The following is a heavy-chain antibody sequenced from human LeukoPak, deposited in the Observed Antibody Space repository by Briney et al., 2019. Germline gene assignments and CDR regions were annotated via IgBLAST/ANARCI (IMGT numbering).Heavy chain of an antibody. J-gene: IGHJ4*02. Sequence: SVKVSCKASGGTFSSYAISWVRQAPGQGLEWMGGIIPIFGTANYAQKFQGRVTITADESTSTAYMELSSLRSEDTAVYYCARQMGDYYYDSSGYFDYWGQGTLVTVSS. CDR3: ARQMGDYYYDSSGYFDY. D-gene: IGHD3-22*01. CDR1: GGTFSSYA. CDR2: IIPIFGTA. V-gene: IGHV1-69*13.